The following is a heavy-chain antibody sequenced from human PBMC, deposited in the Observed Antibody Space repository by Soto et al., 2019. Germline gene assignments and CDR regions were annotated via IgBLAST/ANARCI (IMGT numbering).Heavy chain of an antibody. CDR3: ARYFRGSGRYFFDY. Sequence: GSLGVAGVASGFTFISSFMGGVRQAPGKGLEWVANINQDGGGTYYVDSVEGRFTISRDNAKDSLYLQMNSLRGEDTAVYYCARYFRGSGRYFFDYWGQGTLVTVYS. D-gene: IGHD6-19*01. CDR1: GFTFISSF. V-gene: IGHV3-7*03. CDR2: INQDGGGT. J-gene: IGHJ4*02.